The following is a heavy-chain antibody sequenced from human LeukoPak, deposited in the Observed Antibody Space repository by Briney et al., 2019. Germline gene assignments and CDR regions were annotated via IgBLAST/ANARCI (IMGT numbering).Heavy chain of an antibody. CDR3: ARDSPTPLRYFDLLGDGNWFDP. Sequence: ASVKVSCKASGYTFTGYYMHWVRQAPGQGLEWMGWINPNSGGTNYAQKFQGRVTMTRDTSISTAYMELSRLRSDDTAVYYCARDSPTPLRYFDLLGDGNWFDPWGQGTLVTGSS. CDR2: INPNSGGT. CDR1: GYTFTGYY. J-gene: IGHJ5*02. D-gene: IGHD3-9*01. V-gene: IGHV1-2*02.